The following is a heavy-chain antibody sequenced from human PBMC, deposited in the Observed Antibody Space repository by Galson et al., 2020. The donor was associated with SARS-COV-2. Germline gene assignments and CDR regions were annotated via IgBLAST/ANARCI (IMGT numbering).Heavy chain of an antibody. J-gene: IGHJ3*02. CDR3: ATISLQYDAFDI. CDR1: GGSISSNSYY. CDR2: IYYNRTN. V-gene: IGHV4-39*01. Sequence: SETLSLTCTVSGGSISSNSYYWAWIRQSPGKGLEWIGTIYYNRTNYYNPSLKSRVTMSVDTSKNQFSLRLGSVTAADTAIYYCATISLQYDAFDIWGQGTMVTVSA. D-gene: IGHD2-21*02.